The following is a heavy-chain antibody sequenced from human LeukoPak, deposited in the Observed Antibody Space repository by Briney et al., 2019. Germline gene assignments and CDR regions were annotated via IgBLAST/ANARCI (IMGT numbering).Heavy chain of an antibody. D-gene: IGHD4-17*01. J-gene: IGHJ5*02. Sequence: TSETLSLTCAVYGDSFSSYYWSWIRQPAGKGLEWIGRIYTTGSTNYNPSLKSRVTMSVDTSKNQFSLKLSSVTAADTAVYYCARDLPGDPTYNWFDPWGQGTLVTVSS. CDR2: IYTTGST. V-gene: IGHV4-4*07. CDR3: ARDLPGDPTYNWFDP. CDR1: GDSFSSYY.